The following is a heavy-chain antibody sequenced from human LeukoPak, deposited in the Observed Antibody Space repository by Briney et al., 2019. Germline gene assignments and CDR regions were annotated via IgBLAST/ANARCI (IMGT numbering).Heavy chain of an antibody. CDR2: IRSKAYGGTT. Sequence: GGSLRPSCTASGFTFGDYAMSWVRQAPGKGLEWVGFIRSKAYGGTTEYAASVKGRFTISRDDSKSIAYLQMNSLKTEDTAVYYCTSWYYDSSAHWGQGTLVTVSS. CDR3: TSWYYDSSAH. V-gene: IGHV3-49*04. J-gene: IGHJ4*02. D-gene: IGHD3-22*01. CDR1: GFTFGDYA.